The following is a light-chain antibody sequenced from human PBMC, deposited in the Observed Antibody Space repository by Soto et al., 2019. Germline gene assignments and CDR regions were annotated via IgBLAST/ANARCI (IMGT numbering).Light chain of an antibody. Sequence: EIVLTQSPATLSLSPGERATLSCRASQSVNSYLAWYQQKPGQPPRRLIYDASSRATGIPARFSGSGSGTDFTLTISSLEPEDFAVYYCQQRSNWPTTFGQGTRLEIK. CDR1: QSVNSY. J-gene: IGKJ5*01. CDR2: DAS. CDR3: QQRSNWPTT. V-gene: IGKV3-11*01.